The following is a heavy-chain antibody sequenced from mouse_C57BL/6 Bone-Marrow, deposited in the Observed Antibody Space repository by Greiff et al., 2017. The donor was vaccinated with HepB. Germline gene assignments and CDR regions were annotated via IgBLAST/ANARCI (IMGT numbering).Heavy chain of an antibody. D-gene: IGHD3-2*02. CDR2: IDPSDSYT. CDR1: GYTFTSYW. Sequence: QVQLQQPGAELVKPGASVKLSCKASGYTFTSYWMQWVKQRPGQGLEWIGEIDPSDSYTNYNQKFKGKATLTVDTSSSTAYMQLSSLTSEDSAVYYCARGGQLRPPSFAYWGQGTLVTVSA. V-gene: IGHV1-50*01. CDR3: ARGGQLRPPSFAY. J-gene: IGHJ3*01.